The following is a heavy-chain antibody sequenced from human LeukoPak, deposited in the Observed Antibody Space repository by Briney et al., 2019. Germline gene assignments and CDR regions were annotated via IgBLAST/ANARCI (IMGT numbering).Heavy chain of an antibody. D-gene: IGHD1-26*01. CDR3: AKDRNSGSYSSPFDY. CDR1: GFTFSSYG. V-gene: IGHV3-30*18. Sequence: GGSLRLSCAASGFTFSSYGMHWVRQAPGKGLEWVAVISYDGSNKYYADSVKGRFTISRDNSKNTLYLQMNSLRAEDTAVYYCAKDRNSGSYSSPFDYWGQGTLVTVYS. J-gene: IGHJ4*02. CDR2: ISYDGSNK.